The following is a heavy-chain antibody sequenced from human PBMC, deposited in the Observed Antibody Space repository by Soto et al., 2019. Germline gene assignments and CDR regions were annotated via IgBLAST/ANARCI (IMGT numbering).Heavy chain of an antibody. CDR1: GFTFTSSA. D-gene: IGHD3-3*01. CDR3: AADEYYDFWSGYSYMDV. Sequence: SGKVSCKASGFTFTSSAMQWVRQARGQRLEWIGWIVVGSGNTNYAQKFQERVTITRDMSTSTAYMELSSLRSEDTAVYYCAADEYYDFWSGYSYMDVWGKGTTVTVSS. CDR2: IVVGSGNT. J-gene: IGHJ6*03. V-gene: IGHV1-58*02.